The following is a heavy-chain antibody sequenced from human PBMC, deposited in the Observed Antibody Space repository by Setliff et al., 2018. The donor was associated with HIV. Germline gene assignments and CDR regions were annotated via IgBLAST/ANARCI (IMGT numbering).Heavy chain of an antibody. J-gene: IGHJ6*03. Sequence: GGSLRLSCAASGFTFSDYYMSWIRQAPGKGLEWVSYISSGGSTIYYADSVKGRFTISRDNAKNSLYLQMNSLRAEETAVYYCARVRRDTAMVTGFGYYYMDVWGKGTTVTVSS. CDR1: GFTFSDYY. CDR2: ISSGGSTI. CDR3: ARVRRDTAMVTGFGYYYMDV. V-gene: IGHV3-11*04. D-gene: IGHD5-18*01.